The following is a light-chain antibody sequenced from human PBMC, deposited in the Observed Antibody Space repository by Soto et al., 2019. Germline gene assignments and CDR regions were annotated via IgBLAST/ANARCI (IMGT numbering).Light chain of an antibody. V-gene: IGKV1-39*01. CDR1: QTISSH. Sequence: DIQMTQSPSSLSASVGDRVIITCRASQTISSHLNWYQQKPGKAPNLLVYAASSLQSGVPSRFTGSGSGTDFTLTISRLEPEDFAVYYCQQYGSSGTFGQGTKVDIK. CDR2: AAS. J-gene: IGKJ1*01. CDR3: QQYGSSGT.